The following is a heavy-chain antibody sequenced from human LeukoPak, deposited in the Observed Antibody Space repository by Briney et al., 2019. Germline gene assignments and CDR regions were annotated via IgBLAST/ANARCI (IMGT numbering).Heavy chain of an antibody. CDR2: IFYAGST. V-gene: IGHV4-59*08. J-gene: IGHJ4*02. CDR3: ASGERGYSYGPLDY. D-gene: IGHD5-18*01. Sequence: SETLSLTCTVSGGSIRSYYWSWIRQPPGKGLEWIGYIFYAGSTTYNPSLKSRVTISIDTSENQFSLKLNSVTAADTAVYYCASGERGYSYGPLDYWGQGSLVTVSS. CDR1: GGSIRSYY.